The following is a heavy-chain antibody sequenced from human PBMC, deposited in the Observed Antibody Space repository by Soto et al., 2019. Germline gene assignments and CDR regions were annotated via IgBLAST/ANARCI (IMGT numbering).Heavy chain of an antibody. CDR1: GGSFSGYY. CDR2: INHSGST. J-gene: IGHJ4*02. CDR3: ASGSFIVGANDY. D-gene: IGHD1-26*01. Sequence: SETLSLTCAVYGGSFSGYYWSWIRQPPGKGLEWIGEINHSGSTNYNPSLKSRVTISVDTSKNQFSLKLSSVTAADTAVYYCASGSFIVGANDYWGQGTLVTVSS. V-gene: IGHV4-34*01.